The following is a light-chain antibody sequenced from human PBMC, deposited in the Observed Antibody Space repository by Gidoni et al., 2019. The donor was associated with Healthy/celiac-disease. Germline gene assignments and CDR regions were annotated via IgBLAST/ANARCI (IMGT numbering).Light chain of an antibody. J-gene: IGLJ3*02. CDR1: SLTSYY. V-gene: IGLV3-19*01. Sequence: SSELTQDHAVSVALGQTVRITCQGDSLTSYYASWYQQKPGQPPVLVIYGKNNRPSGIPDRFSGSSSGNTASLTITGAQAEDEADYYCNSRDSSGNHLRVFGGGTKLTVL. CDR2: GKN. CDR3: NSRDSSGNHLRV.